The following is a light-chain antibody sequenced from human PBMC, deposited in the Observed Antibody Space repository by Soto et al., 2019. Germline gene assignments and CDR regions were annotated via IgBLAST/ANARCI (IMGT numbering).Light chain of an antibody. CDR2: DVS. V-gene: IGLV2-11*01. J-gene: IGLJ1*01. CDR3: CSFAGSYSLYV. Sequence: QSALTQPRSVSGSPGQSVTISCTGTSSDVGAYKYVSWYQHHPGKAPKIMIYDVSERPSGVPNRFSGSKSGNTASLTISGLQAEDEADYYCCSFAGSYSLYVFGTGTKLTVL. CDR1: SSDVGAYKY.